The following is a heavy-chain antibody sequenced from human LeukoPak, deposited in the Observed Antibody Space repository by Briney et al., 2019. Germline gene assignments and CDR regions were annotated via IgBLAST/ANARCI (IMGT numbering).Heavy chain of an antibody. D-gene: IGHD2-2*01. CDR1: GGSISSYY. CDR3: ARSPGIVVVPATREDYYYGMDV. Sequence: PSETLSLTCTVSGGSISSYYWSWIRQPPGKGLEWIGYIYYSGSTNYNPSLKSRVTISVDTSKNQFSLKLSSVTAADTAVYYCARSPGIVVVPATREDYYYGMDVWGQGTAVTVSS. V-gene: IGHV4-59*12. CDR2: IYYSGST. J-gene: IGHJ6*02.